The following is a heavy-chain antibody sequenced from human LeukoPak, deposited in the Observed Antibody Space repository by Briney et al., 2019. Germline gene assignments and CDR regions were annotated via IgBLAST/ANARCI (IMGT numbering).Heavy chain of an antibody. CDR3: TRDWRNMAFDH. CDR1: GFSFSVFW. CDR2: IRSDGSTA. Sequence: TGGSLRLSCRDSGFSFSVFWMHWVRQVPGKGLVWVSRIRSDGSTADYADSVKGRFTISRDNAKNTLFLQMSSLRVEDTGVYYCTRDWRNMAFDHWGKGTLVTVSS. J-gene: IGHJ4*02. V-gene: IGHV3-74*01. D-gene: IGHD3-3*01.